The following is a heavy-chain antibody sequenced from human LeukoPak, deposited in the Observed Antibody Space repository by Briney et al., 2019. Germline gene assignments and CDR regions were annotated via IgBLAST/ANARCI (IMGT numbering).Heavy chain of an antibody. CDR1: GFTFSSYA. V-gene: IGHV3-30-3*01. CDR2: ISYDGSNK. CDR3: ARIGGTDCSSTSCLYGMDV. J-gene: IGHJ6*02. Sequence: GRSLRLSCAASGFTFSSYAMHWVRQAPGKGLEWVAVISYDGSNKYYADSVKGRFTISRDNSKNTLYLRMNSLRAEDTAVYYCARIGGTDCSSTSCLYGMDVWGQGTTVTVSS. D-gene: IGHD2-2*01.